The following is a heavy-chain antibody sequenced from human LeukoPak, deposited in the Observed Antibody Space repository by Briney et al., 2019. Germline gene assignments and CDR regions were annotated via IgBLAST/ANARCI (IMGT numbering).Heavy chain of an antibody. CDR2: INHSGST. V-gene: IGHV4-34*01. CDR3: ARGGGYSYGRLFDY. CDR1: GGSFSGYY. D-gene: IGHD5-18*01. Sequence: KSSETLSLTCAVYGGSFSGYYWNWIRQPPGEGLEWLGEINHSGSTNYNPSLKSRVTISVDTSKSQFSLKLSSVTAADTAVYYCARGGGYSYGRLFDYWGQGTLVTVSS. J-gene: IGHJ4*02.